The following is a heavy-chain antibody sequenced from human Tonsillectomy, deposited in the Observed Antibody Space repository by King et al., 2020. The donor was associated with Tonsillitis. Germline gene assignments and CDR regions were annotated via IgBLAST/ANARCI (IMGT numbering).Heavy chain of an antibody. Sequence: VQLVQSGAEVKKPGSSVKVSCKASEDTFTNYFINWVRQAPGQGLEWRGGIIPMFGTTDYAQTFQGRVTFTADETTRTVYMELSSLRFEDTALYYCARQLLVETRRDFDYGGQGTRVTVSS. D-gene: IGHD2-8*02. CDR3: ARQLLVETRRDFDY. V-gene: IGHV1-69*01. CDR2: IIPMFGTT. J-gene: IGHJ4*02. CDR1: EDTFTNYF.